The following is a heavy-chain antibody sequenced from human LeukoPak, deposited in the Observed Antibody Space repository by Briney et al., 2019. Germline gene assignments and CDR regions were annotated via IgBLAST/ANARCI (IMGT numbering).Heavy chain of an antibody. CDR1: GGTFSSYA. J-gene: IGHJ5*02. CDR3: ASPWPARAQIPAGIVYNWFDP. D-gene: IGHD2-2*02. CDR2: IIPIFGTA. V-gene: IGHV1-69*13. Sequence: SVKVSCKASGGTFSSYAISWVRQAPGQGLEWMGGIIPIFGTANYAQKFQGRVTITADESTSTAYMELSSLRSEDTAVYYCASPWPARAQIPAGIVYNWFDPWGQGTLVTVSS.